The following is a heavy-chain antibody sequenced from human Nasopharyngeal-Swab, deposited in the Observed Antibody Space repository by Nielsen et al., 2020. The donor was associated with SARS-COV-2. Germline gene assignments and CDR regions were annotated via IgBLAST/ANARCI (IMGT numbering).Heavy chain of an antibody. D-gene: IGHD4-17*01. CDR3: ARTTLYGDYDKLDFDY. V-gene: IGHV4-61*02. Sequence: TLSLTCTVPGGSISSGSYYWSWIRQPAGKGLEWIGRIYTSGSTNYNPSLKSRVTISVDTSKNQFSLKLSSVTAADTAVYYCARTTLYGDYDKLDFDYWGQGTLVTVSS. CDR1: GGSISSGSYY. CDR2: IYTSGST. J-gene: IGHJ4*02.